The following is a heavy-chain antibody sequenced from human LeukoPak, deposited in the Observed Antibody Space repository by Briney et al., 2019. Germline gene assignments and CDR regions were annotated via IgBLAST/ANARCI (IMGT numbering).Heavy chain of an antibody. V-gene: IGHV3-53*01. CDR2: IYSGGST. CDR1: GFTVSSNY. CDR3: ARDLSQSRYCSGGSCYYY. D-gene: IGHD2-15*01. J-gene: IGHJ4*02. Sequence: GGSLRLSCAASGFTVSSNYMSWVRQAPGQGLEWVSVIYSGGSTYYADSVKGRFTISRDNSKNTLYLQMNSLRAEDTAVYYCARDLSQSRYCSGGSCYYYWGQGTLVTVSS.